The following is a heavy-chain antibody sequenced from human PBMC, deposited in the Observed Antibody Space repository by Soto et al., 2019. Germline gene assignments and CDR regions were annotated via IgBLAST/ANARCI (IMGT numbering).Heavy chain of an antibody. D-gene: IGHD3-10*01. CDR3: ALSWTMVRGVRTNWFDP. V-gene: IGHV2-5*02. CDR1: GFSLSTSGVG. Sequence: QITLKESGPTLVKPTQTLTLTCTFSGFSLSTSGVGVGWIRQPPGKALEWLALIYWDDDKRYSPSLKSRLTITKDTSKNQVVLTMTNMDSVDTATYYCALSWTMVRGVRTNWFDPWGQGTLVTVSS. CDR2: IYWDDDK. J-gene: IGHJ5*02.